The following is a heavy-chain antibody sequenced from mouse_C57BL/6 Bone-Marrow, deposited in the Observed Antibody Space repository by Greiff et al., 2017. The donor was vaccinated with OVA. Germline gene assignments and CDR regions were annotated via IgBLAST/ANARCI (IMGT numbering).Heavy chain of an antibody. V-gene: IGHV2-2*01. CDR2: IWSGGST. CDR1: GFSLTSYG. Sequence: QVQLQQSGPGLVQPSQSLSITCTVSGFSLTSYGVHWVRQSPGKGLEWLGVIWSGGSTDYNAAFISRLSISKDNSKSQVFFKMNSLQADDTAIYYCARNSPYYYGSSGSPYWYFDVWGTGTTVTVSS. J-gene: IGHJ1*03. D-gene: IGHD1-1*01. CDR3: ARNSPYYYGSSGSPYWYFDV.